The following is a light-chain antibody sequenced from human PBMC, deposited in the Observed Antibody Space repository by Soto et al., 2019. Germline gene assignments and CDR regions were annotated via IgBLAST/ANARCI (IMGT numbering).Light chain of an antibody. Sequence: QSALTQPASVSGSPGQSITISCTGTSSDVGGYNYVSWYQQHPGKAPKLMIYDVSNRPSGVSNRFSGSKSGNTASLTISGLQEEDEADYYCSSDTSSSTHVFGAGTKLTVL. CDR2: DVS. J-gene: IGLJ1*01. CDR3: SSDTSSSTHV. V-gene: IGLV2-14*01. CDR1: SSDVGGYNY.